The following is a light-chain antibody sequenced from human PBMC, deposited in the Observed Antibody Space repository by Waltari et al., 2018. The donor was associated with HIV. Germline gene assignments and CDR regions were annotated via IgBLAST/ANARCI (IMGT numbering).Light chain of an antibody. CDR2: EVS. V-gene: IGLV2-14*01. CDR3: SSYTSSSTLV. J-gene: IGLJ1*01. Sequence: QSALTQPASVSGSPGQSITISCTGTTSDVGAYKYVSWYQPHPGKAPKLMIYEVSNRPSGFSNRFSGSKSGNTASLTISGLQAEDEADYFCSSYTSSSTLVFGSGTKVTVL. CDR1: TSDVGAYKY.